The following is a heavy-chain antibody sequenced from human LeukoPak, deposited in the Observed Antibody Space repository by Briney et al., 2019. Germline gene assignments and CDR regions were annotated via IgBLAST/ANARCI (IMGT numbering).Heavy chain of an antibody. CDR1: GGSISSYY. CDR2: IYYSGST. CDR3: ARLGYSYGLGAYYYYYYMDV. J-gene: IGHJ6*03. V-gene: IGHV4-59*01. Sequence: PSETLSLTCTVSGGSISSYYWSWIRQPPGKGLEWIGYIYYSGSTNYNPSLKSRVTISVDTSQYQFSLKLSSVTAADTAVYYCARLGYSYGLGAYYYYYYMDVWGKGTTVTVSS. D-gene: IGHD5-18*01.